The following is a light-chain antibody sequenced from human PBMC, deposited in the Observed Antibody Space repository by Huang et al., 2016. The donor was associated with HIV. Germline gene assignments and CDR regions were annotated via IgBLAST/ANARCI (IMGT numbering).Light chain of an antibody. CDR1: QSVSSN. CDR3: QQYNDWYT. CDR2: GAS. J-gene: IGKJ2*01. V-gene: IGKV3-15*01. Sequence: EIVLTQSPATLSVSPGERATLSCSASQSVSSNLAWFQQKPCQAPRLLIYGASTRATGIPSRFSGTGSGTAFTLTISSLQSEDFAVYFCQQYNDWYTFGQGTKLEI.